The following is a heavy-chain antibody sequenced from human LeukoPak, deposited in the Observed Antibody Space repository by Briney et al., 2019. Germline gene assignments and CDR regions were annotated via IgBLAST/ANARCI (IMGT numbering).Heavy chain of an antibody. J-gene: IGHJ3*02. Sequence: PGGSLRLSCAASGFTFSSYWVHWVRQAPGKGLVWVSRINSDGSSTSYAGSVKGRFTISRDNAKNTLYLQMNSLRAEDTAVYYCARAETWGAFDIWGQGTMVTVSS. CDR2: INSDGSST. D-gene: IGHD7-27*01. CDR1: GFTFSSYW. V-gene: IGHV3-74*01. CDR3: ARAETWGAFDI.